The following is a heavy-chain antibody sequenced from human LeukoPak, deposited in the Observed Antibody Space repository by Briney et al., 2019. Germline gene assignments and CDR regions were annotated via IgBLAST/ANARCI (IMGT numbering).Heavy chain of an antibody. CDR1: GYSFTSYW. J-gene: IGHJ6*04. Sequence: GESLKISCKGSGYSFTSYWIGWVRQMPGKGLEWMGIIYPGDSDTRYSPSFQGQVTISADKSIRTPYLQWSSRKASDTAMYYCARSGRPPPMAMDVWGKGTTVTISS. CDR2: IYPGDSDT. D-gene: IGHD5-24*01. V-gene: IGHV5-51*01. CDR3: ARSGRPPPMAMDV.